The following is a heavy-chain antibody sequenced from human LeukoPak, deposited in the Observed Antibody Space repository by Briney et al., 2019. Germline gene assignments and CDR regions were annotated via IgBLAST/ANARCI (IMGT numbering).Heavy chain of an antibody. Sequence: GGSLRPSCAASGFIFTDYDLHWVRQPPGKGLEWVSVFGIAGDTYYADSVKGRFTISRDVAKNSLYLQMNNLRAGDTAVYYCARTNGGTYYDYWGQGTLVTVSS. J-gene: IGHJ4*02. CDR2: FGIAGDT. CDR3: ARTNGGTYYDY. V-gene: IGHV3-13*01. CDR1: GFIFTDYD. D-gene: IGHD1-26*01.